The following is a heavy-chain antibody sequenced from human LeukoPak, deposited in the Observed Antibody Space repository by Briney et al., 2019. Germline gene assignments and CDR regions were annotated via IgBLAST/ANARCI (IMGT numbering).Heavy chain of an antibody. CDR2: INPNSGGT. Sequence: ASVKVSCKVSGYTFTGYYMHWVRQAPGQGLEWMGRINPNSGGTNYAQKFQGRVTMTRDTSISTAYMELSRLGSDDTAVYYCASLAFDYYDSSGYELWGQGTLVTVSS. J-gene: IGHJ4*02. CDR3: ASLAFDYYDSSGYEL. V-gene: IGHV1-2*06. CDR1: GYTFTGYY. D-gene: IGHD3-22*01.